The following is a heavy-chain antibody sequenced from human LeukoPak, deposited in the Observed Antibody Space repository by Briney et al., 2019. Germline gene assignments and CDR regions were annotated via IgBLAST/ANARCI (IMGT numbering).Heavy chain of an antibody. CDR2: IYYSGST. V-gene: IGHV4-31*03. D-gene: IGHD1-26*01. CDR3: ARVSVWEYYFDY. J-gene: IGHJ4*02. Sequence: PSETLSLTCTVSGDSVSGVYWSWIRQHPGKGLEWIGYIYYSGSTYYNPSLKSRVTISVDTSKNQFSLKLSSVTAADTAVYYCARVSVWEYYFDYWGQGTLVTVSS. CDR1: GDSVSGVY.